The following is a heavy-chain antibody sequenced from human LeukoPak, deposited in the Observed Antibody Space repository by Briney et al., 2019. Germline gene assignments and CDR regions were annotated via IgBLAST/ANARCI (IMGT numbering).Heavy chain of an antibody. CDR3: ARELRFLEWLLIDY. D-gene: IGHD3-3*01. V-gene: IGHV1-2*02. J-gene: IGHJ4*02. Sequence: ASVKVSCKASGYTFTGYYMHWVRPAPAQGREWMGWINPNSGGTNYARKFQGRVTMTRETSISTAHMELSRLRSDDTAVYYCARELRFLEWLLIDYWGQGTLVTVSS. CDR2: INPNSGGT. CDR1: GYTFTGYY.